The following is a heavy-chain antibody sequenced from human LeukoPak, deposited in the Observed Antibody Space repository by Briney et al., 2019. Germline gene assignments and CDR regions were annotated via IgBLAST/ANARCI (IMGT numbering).Heavy chain of an antibody. V-gene: IGHV4-34*01. Sequence: SETLSLTCAVYGGSFSGYYWSWIRQPPGKGLEWIGEINHSGSTNYNPALKSRVTISVDTSKNQFSLKLSSVTAADTAVYYCARGYYDSSGYYQGLYWGQGTLVTVSS. CDR1: GGSFSGYY. J-gene: IGHJ4*02. CDR2: INHSGST. CDR3: ARGYYDSSGYYQGLY. D-gene: IGHD3-22*01.